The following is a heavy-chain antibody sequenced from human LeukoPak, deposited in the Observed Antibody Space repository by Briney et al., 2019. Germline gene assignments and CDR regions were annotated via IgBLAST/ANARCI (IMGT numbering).Heavy chain of an antibody. Sequence: GASVKVSCKASGYTFTSYGISWVRQAPGQGLEWMGWISAYNGNTNYAQKLQGRVTMTTDTSTSTAYMELRSLRSDDTAVYYCARSPSGSYWGGYYFDYWGQGTLVTVSS. V-gene: IGHV1-18*01. CDR3: ARSPSGSYWGGYYFDY. CDR2: ISAYNGNT. D-gene: IGHD1-26*01. CDR1: GYTFTSYG. J-gene: IGHJ4*02.